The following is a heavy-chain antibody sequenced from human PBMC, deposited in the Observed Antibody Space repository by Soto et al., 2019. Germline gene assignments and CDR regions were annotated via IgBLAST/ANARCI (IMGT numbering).Heavy chain of an antibody. V-gene: IGHV3-23*01. CDR3: AKGAWVHHGSEGGNWLDP. J-gene: IGHJ5*02. CDR1: GVTFTNFA. D-gene: IGHD3-10*01. CDR2: ISHSGSRT. Sequence: EVQLLESGGVLVQPGGSLRLSCAASGVTFTNFAMNWVRQAPGKGLEWVAGISHSGSRTYYADSVKGRLTVSRDNSMDTLYLQLNSLRADDTAVYYCAKGAWVHHGSEGGNWLDPWGQGTRVTVSS.